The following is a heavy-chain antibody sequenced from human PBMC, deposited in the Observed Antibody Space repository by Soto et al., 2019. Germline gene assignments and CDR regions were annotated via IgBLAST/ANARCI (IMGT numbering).Heavy chain of an antibody. CDR2: IYYSGST. D-gene: IGHD4-17*01. CDR3: ATTYGDSMFDP. Sequence: SETLSLTCTVSGGSISSYYWSWIRQPPGKGLEWIGYIYYSGSTNYNPSLKSRVTISVDTSKNQFSLKLSSVTAADTAVYYCATTYGDSMFDPWGQGTLVTVSS. V-gene: IGHV4-59*01. J-gene: IGHJ5*02. CDR1: GGSISSYY.